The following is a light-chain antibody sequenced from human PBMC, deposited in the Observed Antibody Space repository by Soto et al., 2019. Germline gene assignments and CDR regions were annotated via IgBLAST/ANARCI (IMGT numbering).Light chain of an antibody. J-gene: IGLJ3*02. Sequence: QSALTQPASLSGSPGQSITISCTGTSSDVGGYNYVSWYQQHPGKAPKLMSYAVTNRTSGVSDCFSGSRSTNAASPTISWVQAEDTSDYYSISDASSSTGVFGGGTKVTVL. CDR3: ISDASSSTGV. CDR1: SSDVGGYNY. V-gene: IGLV2-14*01. CDR2: AVT.